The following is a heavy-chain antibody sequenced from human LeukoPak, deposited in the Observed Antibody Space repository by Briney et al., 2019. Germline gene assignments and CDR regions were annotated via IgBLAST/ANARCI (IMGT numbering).Heavy chain of an antibody. CDR2: ISSSSSYI. Sequence: PGGSLRLSCAASGFTFSSYSMNWVRQAPGKGLEWVSSISSSSSYIYYADSVKGRFTISRDNAKNSLYLQMNSLRAEDTAVYYCARGGGWGSALVTVSTDAFDIWGQGTMVTVSS. CDR1: GFTFSSYS. CDR3: ARGGGWGSALVTVSTDAFDI. J-gene: IGHJ3*02. V-gene: IGHV3-21*01. D-gene: IGHD2-21*02.